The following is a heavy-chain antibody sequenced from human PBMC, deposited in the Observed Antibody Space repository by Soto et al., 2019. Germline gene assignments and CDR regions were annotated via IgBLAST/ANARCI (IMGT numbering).Heavy chain of an antibody. D-gene: IGHD4-17*01. Sequence: QITLKESGPTLVKPTQTLTLTCTFSGFSLSTSGVGVGWIRQPPGKALEWLALIYWDEDKRYSPSLKSRLTISKDTSKNQVVLTMTNMDPVDTATYYCAHTHGRDYPIDAFDIWGQGTLVTVSS. V-gene: IGHV2-5*02. CDR2: IYWDEDK. CDR3: AHTHGRDYPIDAFDI. CDR1: GFSLSTSGVG. J-gene: IGHJ3*02.